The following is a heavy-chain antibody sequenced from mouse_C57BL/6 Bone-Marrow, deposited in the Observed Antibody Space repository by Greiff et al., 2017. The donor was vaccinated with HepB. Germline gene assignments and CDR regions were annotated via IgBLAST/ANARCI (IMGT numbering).Heavy chain of an antibody. Sequence: EVQRVESGGDLVKPGGSLKLSCAASGFTFSSYGMSWVRQTPDKRLEWVATISSGGSYTYYPDSVKGRFTISRGNAKNTLYLQMSSLKSEDTAMYYCARQRDYYRRTWFAYWGQGTLVTVSA. D-gene: IGHD1-1*01. V-gene: IGHV5-6*01. J-gene: IGHJ3*01. CDR1: GFTFSSYG. CDR2: ISSGGSYT. CDR3: ARQRDYYRRTWFAY.